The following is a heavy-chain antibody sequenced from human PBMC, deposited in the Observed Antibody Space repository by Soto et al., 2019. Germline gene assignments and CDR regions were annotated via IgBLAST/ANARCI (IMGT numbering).Heavy chain of an antibody. V-gene: IGHV4-39*01. D-gene: IGHD2-15*01. J-gene: IGHJ3*01. CDR1: GGSICSRTSD. CDR2: VYHIGRT. CDR3: PRLGIVVMVEAHDAFDL. Sequence: SGTPSLICTVSGGSICSRTSDWAWSRQTPGKGLEWIGGVYHIGRTYYNPALESRVAMSGDTSKNQLLLKLPSVPAEDTAVYYCPRLGIVVMVEAHDAFDLCGQRTMVTV.